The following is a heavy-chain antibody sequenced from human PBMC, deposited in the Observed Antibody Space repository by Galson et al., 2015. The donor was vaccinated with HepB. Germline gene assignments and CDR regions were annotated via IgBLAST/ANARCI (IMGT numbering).Heavy chain of an antibody. D-gene: IGHD3-10*01. Sequence: SLRLSCAASGFTFSSYWMHWVRQAPGKGLVWVSRINSDGSSTSYADSVKGRFTISRDNAKNTLYLQMNSLRAEDTAVYYCARGPPFGSSYYYYGMDVWGQGTTVTVSS. CDR2: INSDGSST. J-gene: IGHJ6*02. V-gene: IGHV3-74*01. CDR1: GFTFSSYW. CDR3: ARGPPFGSSYYYYGMDV.